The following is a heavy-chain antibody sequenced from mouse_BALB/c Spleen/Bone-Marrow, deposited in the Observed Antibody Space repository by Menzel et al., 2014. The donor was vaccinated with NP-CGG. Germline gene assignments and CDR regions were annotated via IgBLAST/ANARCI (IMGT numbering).Heavy chain of an antibody. J-gene: IGHJ4*01. Sequence: VQLQQSGAELVKPGASVKLSCTASGFNIKDTYIHWVKQRPEQGLEWIGRIDPANGNTKYDPKFQGKATITADTSSNTAYLQLSSQTSEDTAVYYCAEITTAAYYVMDYWGQGTSVTVSS. D-gene: IGHD1-2*01. CDR3: AEITTAAYYVMDY. CDR1: GFNIKDTY. CDR2: IDPANGNT. V-gene: IGHV14-3*02.